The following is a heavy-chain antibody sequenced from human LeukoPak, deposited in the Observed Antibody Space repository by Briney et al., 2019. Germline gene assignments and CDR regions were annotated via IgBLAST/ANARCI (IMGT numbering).Heavy chain of an antibody. J-gene: IGHJ5*02. CDR2: INPRGTAT. CDR3: ARDTSEGDYAWWFDP. D-gene: IGHD3-16*01. Sequence: GASVKVSRKASGYSFTSHYMHWVRQAPGQGLEWMGLINPRGTATRYAESFQGRLTLTRDLSTSTDYMELSSLRSDDTAVYFCARDTSEGDYAWWFDPWGQGALVTVAS. V-gene: IGHV1-46*01. CDR1: GYSFTSHY.